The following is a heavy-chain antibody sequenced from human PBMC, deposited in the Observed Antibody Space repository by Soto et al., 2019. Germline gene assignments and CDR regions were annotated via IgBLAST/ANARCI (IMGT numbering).Heavy chain of an antibody. V-gene: IGHV4-34*01. CDR2: INHSGST. D-gene: IGHD6-13*01. CDR1: GGSFSGYY. J-gene: IGHJ4*02. Sequence: QVQLQQWGAGLLKPSETLSLTCAVYGGSFSGYYWSWIRQPPGKGLEWIGEINHSGSTNYNPSLKSRVTISVDTSKNQFSLKLSSVAAADTAVYYCARVGIAAAGAHWGQGTLVTVSS. CDR3: ARVGIAAAGAH.